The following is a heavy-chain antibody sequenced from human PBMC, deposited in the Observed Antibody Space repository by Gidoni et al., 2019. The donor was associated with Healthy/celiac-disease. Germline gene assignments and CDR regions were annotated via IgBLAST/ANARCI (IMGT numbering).Heavy chain of an antibody. Sequence: QVQLQQWGAGLLKPSETLSLTCAVYGWSFSGDYWSWISQLPGKGLEWIGEISHSGSTNYNPSLKSRVTISVDTSKNQFSLKLSSVTAADTAVYYCARAREEFDYWGQGTLVTVSS. J-gene: IGHJ4*02. CDR2: ISHSGST. CDR1: GWSFSGDY. CDR3: ARAREEFDY. V-gene: IGHV4-34*01.